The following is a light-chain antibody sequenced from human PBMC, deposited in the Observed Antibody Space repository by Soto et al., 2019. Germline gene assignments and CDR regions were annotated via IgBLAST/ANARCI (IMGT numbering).Light chain of an antibody. Sequence: EIVLTQSPGTLSLSPGERATLSCRASQSVRSSSLAWYQQKPGQAPRLLIYDASSRATGIPDRFSGSGSGTDFPLTISRLEPEDFAMYYCQQYGSSGFTFGPGTKVDIK. V-gene: IGKV3-20*01. CDR1: QSVRSSS. CDR3: QQYGSSGFT. CDR2: DAS. J-gene: IGKJ3*01.